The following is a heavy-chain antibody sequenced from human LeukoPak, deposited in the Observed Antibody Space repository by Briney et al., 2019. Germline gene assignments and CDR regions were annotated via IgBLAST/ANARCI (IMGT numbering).Heavy chain of an antibody. CDR2: IKEDGSEK. D-gene: IGHD2-8*01. CDR3: AKVPRMAYYYYMDV. Sequence: PGGSLRLSCVASRFTFSSYWMTWVRQAPGKGLEWVANIKEDGSEKYYVDSVKGRFTISRDNAKNSLYLQMNSLRGEDTAVYYCAKVPRMAYYYYMDVWGKGTTVTVSS. CDR1: RFTFSSYW. J-gene: IGHJ6*03. V-gene: IGHV3-7*01.